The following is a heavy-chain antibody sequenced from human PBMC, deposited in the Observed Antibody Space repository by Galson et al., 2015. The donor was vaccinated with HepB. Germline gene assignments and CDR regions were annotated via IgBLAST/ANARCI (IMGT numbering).Heavy chain of an antibody. D-gene: IGHD6-19*01. Sequence: SLRLPCAASGFTVRSNYMNWVRQAPGKGLEWVSVISSGDITYYADSVKGRFTVSRDNSKNTLYLQMDSLRAEDTAVYYCARAVRLAVARAFDIWGQGTMVTVSS. CDR1: GFTVRSNY. CDR2: ISSGDIT. V-gene: IGHV3-53*01. J-gene: IGHJ3*02. CDR3: ARAVRLAVARAFDI.